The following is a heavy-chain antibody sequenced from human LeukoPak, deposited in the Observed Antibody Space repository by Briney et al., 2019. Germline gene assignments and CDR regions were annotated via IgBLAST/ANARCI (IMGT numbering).Heavy chain of an antibody. Sequence: GASVKVSCXASGYTFTGYYMHWVRQAPGQGLEWMGRINPNSGGTNYAQKFQGRVTMTRDTSISTAYMELSRLRSDDTAVYYCARVGSSRGEWPTKDFDYWGQGTLVTVSS. CDR3: ARVGSSRGEWPTKDFDY. CDR1: GYTFTGYY. J-gene: IGHJ4*02. CDR2: INPNSGGT. D-gene: IGHD6-13*01. V-gene: IGHV1-2*06.